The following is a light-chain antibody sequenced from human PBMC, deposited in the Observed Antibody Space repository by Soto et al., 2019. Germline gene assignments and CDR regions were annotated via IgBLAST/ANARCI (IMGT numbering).Light chain of an antibody. J-gene: IGKJ5*01. CDR2: GAS. CDR3: QQYGTSEII. V-gene: IGKV1-39*01. Sequence: IQMTQSPSSLSASVGDRVTITCRASQSISIYLNWYQLKPGKAPNLLMYGASYLKSGVPTRYSASGSGTDFTLTISRLEPEDFAVFFCQQYGTSEIIFGQGTRLEIK. CDR1: QSISIY.